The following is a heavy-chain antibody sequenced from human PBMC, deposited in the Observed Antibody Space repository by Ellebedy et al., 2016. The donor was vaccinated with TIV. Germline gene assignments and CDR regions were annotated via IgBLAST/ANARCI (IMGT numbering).Heavy chain of an antibody. CDR3: AKDKWRYSKSPKDLDY. Sequence: GGSLRLSCAASGFPFNTYAMTWVRQRPGRGLEWVSGINAFGHETFDAESVKGRFTISRDNFNNTLYLQMNRLRVDDTAIYYCAKDKWRYSKSPKDLDYWGQGIVVTVSS. CDR1: GFPFNTYA. CDR2: INAFGHET. D-gene: IGHD4-11*01. J-gene: IGHJ4*02. V-gene: IGHV3-23*01.